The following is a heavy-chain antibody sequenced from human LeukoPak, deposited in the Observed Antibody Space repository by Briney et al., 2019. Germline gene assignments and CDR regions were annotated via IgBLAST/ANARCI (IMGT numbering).Heavy chain of an antibody. CDR3: ARDAGPTTVSRDNWFDP. D-gene: IGHD4-11*01. CDR2: ISAYNGNT. Sequence: ASVKVSCKASGGTFTSYGISWVRQAPGQGLEWMGWISAYNGNTNYAQKLQGRVTMTTDTSTSTAYMELRSLRSDDTAVYYCARDAGPTTVSRDNWFDPWGQGTLVTVSS. V-gene: IGHV1-18*01. CDR1: GGTFTSYG. J-gene: IGHJ5*02.